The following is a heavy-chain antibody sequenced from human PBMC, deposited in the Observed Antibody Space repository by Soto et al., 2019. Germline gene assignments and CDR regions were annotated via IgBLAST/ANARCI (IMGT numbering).Heavy chain of an antibody. D-gene: IGHD1-7*01. CDR3: ARGGVRYNWNYAKPIDY. CDR2: IWYDGSNK. J-gene: IGHJ4*02. CDR1: GFTFSSYG. V-gene: IGHV3-33*01. Sequence: GGSLRLSCAASGFTFSSYGMHWVRQAPGKGLEWVAVIWYDGSNKYYADSVKGRFTISRDNSKNTLYLQMNSLRAEDTAVYYCARGGVRYNWNYAKPIDYWGQGTLVTVSS.